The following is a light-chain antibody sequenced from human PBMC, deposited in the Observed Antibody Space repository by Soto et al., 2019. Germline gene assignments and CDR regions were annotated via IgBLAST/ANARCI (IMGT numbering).Light chain of an antibody. Sequence: DVVMIQSPLSLPVTLGQPASISCRSSQSLLTTDGNTYLNWFQQRPGQSPRRLIYKVSNRDSGVPDRFSGSGSGTDFTLKLRRVEAEYVGVYYCMQCTHWPWTFGQGTKVVIK. CDR3: MQCTHWPWT. V-gene: IGKV2-30*01. CDR1: QSLLTTDGNTY. J-gene: IGKJ1*01. CDR2: KVS.